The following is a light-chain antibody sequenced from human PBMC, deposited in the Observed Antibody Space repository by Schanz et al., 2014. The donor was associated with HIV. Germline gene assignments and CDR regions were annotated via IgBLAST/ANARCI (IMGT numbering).Light chain of an antibody. J-gene: IGLJ3*02. Sequence: QSALTQPASVSGSPGQSITISCTGPSSDVGSYNLVSWYQQHPGKAPKLMIYEGSKRPSGVSNRVSGSKSGTSATLGITGLQTGDEADYYCGTWDSSLRAVVFGGGTKLTVL. CDR2: EGS. V-gene: IGLV2-14*02. CDR3: GTWDSSLRAVV. CDR1: SSDVGSYNL.